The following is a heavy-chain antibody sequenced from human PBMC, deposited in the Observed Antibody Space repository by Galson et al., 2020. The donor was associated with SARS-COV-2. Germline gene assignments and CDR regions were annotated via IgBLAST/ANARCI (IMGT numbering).Heavy chain of an antibody. V-gene: IGHV3-23*01. D-gene: IGHD3-22*01. CDR2: ISGTGTNT. CDR3: ASHYDTSVFWFLDY. CDR1: GFPFSRFA. J-gene: IGHJ4*02. Sequence: GGSLRLSCATSGFPFSRFAMSWVRQAPGKGLEWVSSISGTGTNTYYADSVKGRFTISRDDSKKTLSLELNSLRAEDTAVYYCASHYDTSVFWFLDYWGQGTQVTVSS.